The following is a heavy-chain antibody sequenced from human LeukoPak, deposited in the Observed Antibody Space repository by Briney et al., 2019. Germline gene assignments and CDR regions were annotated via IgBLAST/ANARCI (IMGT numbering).Heavy chain of an antibody. CDR1: GYTFTGYY. D-gene: IGHD2-2*01. Sequence: WASVKASCKASGYTFTGYYMHWVRQAPGQGLEWMGWINPNSGGTNYAQKFQGRVTMTRDTSISTAYMELSRLRSDDTAVYYCASLGYCSSTSCPVDYWGQGTLATVSS. CDR3: ASLGYCSSTSCPVDY. J-gene: IGHJ4*02. CDR2: INPNSGGT. V-gene: IGHV1-2*02.